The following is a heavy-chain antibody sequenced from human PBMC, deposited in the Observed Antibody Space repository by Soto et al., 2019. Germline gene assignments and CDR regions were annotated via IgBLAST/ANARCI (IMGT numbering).Heavy chain of an antibody. CDR3: ARSDGYNFNWLDS. CDR2: MNPNSGNT. V-gene: IGHV1-8*01. Sequence: QVQLVQSGAEVKTPGASVKVSCKASGYTFATYDINWVRQAPGQGLEWMGWMNPNSGNTGYAQKFQGRLNMTRDTALSVAHMELSRLRNEDTAVYYCARSDGYNFNWLDSWGQGTLVTVSA. J-gene: IGHJ5*01. CDR1: GYTFATYD. D-gene: IGHD2-21*01.